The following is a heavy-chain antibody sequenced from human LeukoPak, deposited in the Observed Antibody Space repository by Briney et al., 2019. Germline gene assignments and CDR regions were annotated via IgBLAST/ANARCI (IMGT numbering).Heavy chain of an antibody. V-gene: IGHV3-11*01. D-gene: IGHD1-26*01. J-gene: IGHJ4*02. CDR1: GFAFSDYY. CDR2: ISSSGSTI. CDR3: ARDRGGGTYYIT. Sequence: PGGSLRLSCAASGFAFSDYYMSWIRQAPGKGLEWASYISSSGSTIYYADSVKGRFTISRDNAKNSLSLQMNSLRAEDTAVYYCARDRGGGTYYITWGQGTLVTVSS.